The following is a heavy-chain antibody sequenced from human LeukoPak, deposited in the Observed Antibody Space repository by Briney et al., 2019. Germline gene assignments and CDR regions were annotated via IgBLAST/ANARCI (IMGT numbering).Heavy chain of an antibody. Sequence: RGSLRLSCAVSGFTVSGNYMSWVRQAPGKGLEWVSVMYSSGSTDYADSVKGRFTISRDNSKNTLYLQMNSLRAEDTAVYYCAREGGPYSSTLRGQWGQGTLVTVSS. CDR3: AREGGPYSSTLRGQ. CDR2: MYSSGST. CDR1: GFTVSGNY. D-gene: IGHD6-19*01. J-gene: IGHJ4*02. V-gene: IGHV3-53*01.